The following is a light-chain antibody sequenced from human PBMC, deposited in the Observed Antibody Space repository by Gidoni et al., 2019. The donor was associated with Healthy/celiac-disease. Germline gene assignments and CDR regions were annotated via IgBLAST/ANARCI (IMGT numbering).Light chain of an antibody. CDR1: SGHSSYA. V-gene: IGLV4-69*01. CDR3: QTWGTGIRVV. Sequence: QLVLTQAPSASASLGSSVKLTCTLSSGHSSYAIAWHQPQPEKGPRYLMKLNSDGSHSKGDGIPHRFSGSSSCAERYLTISSLQSEDEADYYCQTWGTGIRVVFGGGTKLTVL. J-gene: IGLJ2*01. CDR2: LNSDGSH.